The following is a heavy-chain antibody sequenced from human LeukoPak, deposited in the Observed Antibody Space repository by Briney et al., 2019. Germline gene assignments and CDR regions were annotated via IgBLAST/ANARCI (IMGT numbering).Heavy chain of an antibody. CDR2: IRSSAYGGST. CDR1: GFTFGDYA. Sequence: GGSLRLSCNAAGFTFGDYAMSWFRQAPGKGLEWVGFIRSSAYGGSTDYSASGRGTSTISRDDTASIAYLQMNSAKTEDTAVYYCTRGRMGATYYFDYWGQGTLVTVSS. V-gene: IGHV3-49*03. CDR3: TRGRMGATYYFDY. D-gene: IGHD1-26*01. J-gene: IGHJ4*02.